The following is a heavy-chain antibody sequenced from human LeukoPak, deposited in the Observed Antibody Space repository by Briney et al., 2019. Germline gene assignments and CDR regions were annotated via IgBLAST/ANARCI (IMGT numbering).Heavy chain of an antibody. D-gene: IGHD2-2*01. V-gene: IGHV3-23*01. CDR1: GFTFSNYA. Sequence: GGSLRVSCAASGFTFSNYAVMWVRQAPGQGLEWVSAINSGGAPRYADSVKGRFTISRDNSNNTLYTQMNSLRAEDTAIYYCAKTLGHCGSARCYVYFDFWGQGTLVTVSS. CDR2: INSGGAP. J-gene: IGHJ4*02. CDR3: AKTLGHCGSARCYVYFDF.